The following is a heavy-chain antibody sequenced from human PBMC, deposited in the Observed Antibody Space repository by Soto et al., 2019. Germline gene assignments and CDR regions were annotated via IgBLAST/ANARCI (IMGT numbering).Heavy chain of an antibody. CDR3: VKDESINWYSGHFRH. J-gene: IGHJ1*01. V-gene: IGHV3-9*01. CDR2: INWNSGSI. D-gene: IGHD6-13*01. CDR1: GFTFDDYA. Sequence: LRLSCAASGFTFDDYAMHWVRQVPGKGLEWVSGINWNSGSIGYGDSVKGRFAISRDNAKNSLHLQMNSLSAEDTAFYYCVKDESINWYSGHFRHWGQGTLVTVS.